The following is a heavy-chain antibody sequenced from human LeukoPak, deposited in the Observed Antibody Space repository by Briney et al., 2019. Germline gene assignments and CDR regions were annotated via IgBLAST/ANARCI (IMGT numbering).Heavy chain of an antibody. CDR3: AREEPVGGDYVFDY. J-gene: IGHJ4*02. V-gene: IGHV4-38-2*02. CDR1: GYSISSGYY. CDR2: IYTSGST. D-gene: IGHD4-17*01. Sequence: SETLSLTCTVSGYSISSGYYWGWIRPSPGKGLEWIGFIYTSGSTNYNPSLKRRVTMSGDTSKTQFSLKLSSVTAADTAVYYCAREEPVGGDYVFDYWGQGTLVTVSS.